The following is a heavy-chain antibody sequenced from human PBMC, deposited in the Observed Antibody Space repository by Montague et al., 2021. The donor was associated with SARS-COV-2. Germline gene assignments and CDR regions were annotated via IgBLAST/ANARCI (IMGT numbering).Heavy chain of an antibody. J-gene: IGHJ4*02. V-gene: IGHV4-59*07. CDR3: ARGNYLDY. CDR2: IHYTGST. Sequence: SDTLSLTCSVSDDSITSYYWSWIRQPPGKGLEWIGYIHYTGSTNYNASLKSRVTISIDTSKNQFSPRLNSVTAADTAVYYCARGNYLDYWGQGTLVIVSS. CDR1: DDSITSYY.